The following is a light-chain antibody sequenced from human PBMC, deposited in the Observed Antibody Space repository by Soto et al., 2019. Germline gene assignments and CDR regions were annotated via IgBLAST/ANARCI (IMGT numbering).Light chain of an antibody. CDR1: SSDFVNYNY. J-gene: IGLJ3*02. Sequence: QSVLTQPRSVSGSPGQSVTISCTGTSSDFVNYNYVSWYQQHPGKAPKLMIYDVNKRPSEIPDRFTGSKSGNTAALTISGIQTEDESDDDCCSDAGSSTWVFGGGTKLTVL. CDR2: DVN. CDR3: CSDAGSSTWV. V-gene: IGLV2-11*01.